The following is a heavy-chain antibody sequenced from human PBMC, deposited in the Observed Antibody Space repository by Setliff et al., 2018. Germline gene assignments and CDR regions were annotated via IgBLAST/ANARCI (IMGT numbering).Heavy chain of an antibody. D-gene: IGHD2-15*01. CDR2: ISNSGSTI. V-gene: IGHV3-48*04. J-gene: IGHJ6*03. CDR3: ARSLPPGGSSGSRHYYYYYMDV. CDR1: GFTFSSYA. Sequence: PGGSLRLSCAASGFTFSSYAMSWVRQAPGKGLEWVSYISNSGSTIYYAASVKGRFTISRDNAKDSLYLQMNSLRAEDTAVYYCARSLPPGGSSGSRHYYYYYMDVWGKGTTVTVSS.